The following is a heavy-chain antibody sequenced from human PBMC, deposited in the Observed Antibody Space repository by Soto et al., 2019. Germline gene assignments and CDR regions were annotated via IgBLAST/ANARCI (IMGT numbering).Heavy chain of an antibody. CDR3: ARDGAYCSGIGCRDYYHYIDV. CDR2: ISGSSSYI. J-gene: IGHJ6*03. Sequence: EVQLVESGGGLVKPGGSLRLSCAASGFNFSDYSMNWVRQAPGKGLEWVSSISGSSSYIYYTDSLKGRFTVSRDNANKSLYLQTNSLRAEDTAVYYCARDGAYCSGIGCRDYYHYIDVWGKGTTVTVSS. CDR1: GFNFSDYS. D-gene: IGHD2-15*01. V-gene: IGHV3-21*04.